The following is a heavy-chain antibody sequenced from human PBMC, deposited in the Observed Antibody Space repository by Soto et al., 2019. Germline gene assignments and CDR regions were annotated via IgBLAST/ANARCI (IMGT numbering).Heavy chain of an antibody. V-gene: IGHV4-31*03. CDR1: GGSISGGGYY. CDR2: IYYSGST. CDR3: ARGTGREWLAPGFDY. D-gene: IGHD3-3*01. J-gene: IGHJ4*02. Sequence: PSETLCLSYTVAGGSISGGGYYCSWIRQHPGKGLEWIGYIYYSGSTYYNPSLKSRVTISVDTSKNQFSLKLSSVTAADTAVYYCARGTGREWLAPGFDYWGQGTLVTVSS.